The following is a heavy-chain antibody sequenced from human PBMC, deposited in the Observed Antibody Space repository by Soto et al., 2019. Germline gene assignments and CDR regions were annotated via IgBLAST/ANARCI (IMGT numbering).Heavy chain of an antibody. V-gene: IGHV3-23*01. D-gene: IGHD3-22*01. CDR3: AKDLGITGSSGYYYRAEYFQH. CDR2: ISGSGGST. J-gene: IGHJ1*01. Sequence: GSLRLSCAASGFTFSSYAMSWVRQAPGKGLEWVSAISGSGGSTYYAGSVKGRFTISRDNSKNTLYLQMNSLRAEDTAVYYCAKDLGITGSSGYYYRAEYFQHWGQGTLVTVSS. CDR1: GFTFSSYA.